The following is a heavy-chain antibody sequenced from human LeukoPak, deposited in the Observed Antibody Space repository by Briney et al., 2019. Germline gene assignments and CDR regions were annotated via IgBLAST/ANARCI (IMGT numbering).Heavy chain of an antibody. CDR2: IYYSGST. V-gene: IGHV4-59*01. CDR3: ARGRNLEWFDY. CDR1: GDSFRSYY. D-gene: IGHD3-3*01. Sequence: PSETPSLTCTVSGDSFRSYYWSWIRQPPGKGLEWIGYIYYSGSTNYNPSLKSRVTISVDTSKNQFSLKLNSVTAADTAVYYCARGRNLEWFDYWGQGTLVTVSS. J-gene: IGHJ5*01.